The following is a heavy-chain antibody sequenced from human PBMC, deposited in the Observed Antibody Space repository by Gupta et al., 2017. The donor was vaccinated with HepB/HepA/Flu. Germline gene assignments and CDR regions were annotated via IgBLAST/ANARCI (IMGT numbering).Heavy chain of an antibody. D-gene: IGHD3-10*01. J-gene: IGHJ4*02. CDR1: GFPFDYYT. CDR2: INWDGETT. CDR3: AKEWDLGFGSGSYFVDY. Sequence: EVQLVESGGAEVKQGGSQRLSCPAYGFPFDYYTIRWVRQAPGRGLELVSLINWDGETTYYADSVKGRFTISRDNNKNSLYLQMNSLKAEDTALYYCAKEWDLGFGSGSYFVDYWGQGTLVHVSS. V-gene: IGHV3-43*01.